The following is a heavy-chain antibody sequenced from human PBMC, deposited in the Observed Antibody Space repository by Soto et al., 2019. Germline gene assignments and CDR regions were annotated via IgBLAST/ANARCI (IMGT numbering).Heavy chain of an antibody. CDR2: IYYSGST. CDR1: GGSISSYY. CDR3: ARDRIRYLLDY. Sequence: SETLSLTCTVSGGSISSYYWSWIRQPPGKGLEWIGYIYYSGSTNYNPSLKSRVTISVDTSKNQFSLKLSSVTAADTAVYYCARDRIRYLLDYLGQGTLVTVSS. J-gene: IGHJ4*02. D-gene: IGHD3-9*01. V-gene: IGHV4-59*01.